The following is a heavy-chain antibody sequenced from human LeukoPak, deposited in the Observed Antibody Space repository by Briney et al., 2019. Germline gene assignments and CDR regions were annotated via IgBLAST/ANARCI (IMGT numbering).Heavy chain of an antibody. CDR1: GFTFSNYG. Sequence: QPGRSPRLSCAVSGFTFSNYGMHWVRQAPGKGLEWVAFISYDGNNKYYADSVKGRFTISRDNSKNTLYLQMNSLRVEDTAVYYCAKALYSSGNFFDYWGQGTLVTVSS. CDR3: AKALYSSGNFFDY. D-gene: IGHD6-19*01. V-gene: IGHV3-30*18. J-gene: IGHJ4*02. CDR2: ISYDGNNK.